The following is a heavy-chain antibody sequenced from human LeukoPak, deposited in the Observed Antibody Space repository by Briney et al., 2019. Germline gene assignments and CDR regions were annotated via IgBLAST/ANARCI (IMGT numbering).Heavy chain of an antibody. J-gene: IGHJ4*02. V-gene: IGHV3-15*01. CDR3: TVSFRLIPYYFDY. CDR1: VFTFSNAW. CDR2: IKSKTDGGTT. D-gene: IGHD3/OR15-3a*01. Sequence: GGSLRLSCAASVFTFSNAWLSWVRQAPGKGLEWVGRIKSKTDGGTTDYAAPVKGRFTISRDDSKNKLYLQMNSLKTEDTAVYYCTVSFRLIPYYFDYWGQGTLVTVSS.